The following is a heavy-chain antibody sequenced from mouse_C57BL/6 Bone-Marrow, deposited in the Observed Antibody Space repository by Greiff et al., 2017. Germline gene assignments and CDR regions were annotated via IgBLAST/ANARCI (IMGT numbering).Heavy chain of an antibody. D-gene: IGHD2-5*01. J-gene: IGHJ3*01. CDR3: ARPYSNYGAWFAY. V-gene: IGHV5-6*01. Sequence: EVKLVESGGDLVKPGGSLKLSCAASGFTFSSYGMSWVRQTPDKRLEWVATISSGGSYTYYPDSVKGRFTISRDNAKNTLYLQMSSLKSEDTAMYYCARPYSNYGAWFAYWGQGTLVTVSA. CDR1: GFTFSSYG. CDR2: ISSGGSYT.